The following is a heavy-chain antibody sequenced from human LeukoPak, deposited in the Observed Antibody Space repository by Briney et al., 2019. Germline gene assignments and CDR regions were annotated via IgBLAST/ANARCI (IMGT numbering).Heavy chain of an antibody. V-gene: IGHV1-24*01. D-gene: IGHD3-10*01. Sequence: GASVKVSCKASGYTFTSYYMHWVRQAPGKGLEWMGGFDPKEGERVYAQNFQGRFTMTEDTSSGTAYMELNSLRSEDTAVYYCTTREIVVEPAQTSMVRGVLWRSDFWGHGTLVTVSS. CDR2: FDPKEGER. J-gene: IGHJ4*01. CDR1: GYTFTSYY. CDR3: TTREIVVEPAQTSMVRGVLWRSDF.